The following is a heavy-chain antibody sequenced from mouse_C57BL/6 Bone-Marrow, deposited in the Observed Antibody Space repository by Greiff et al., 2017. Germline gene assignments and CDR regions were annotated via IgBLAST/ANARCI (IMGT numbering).Heavy chain of an antibody. CDR3: ASKGTADY. CDR1: GYPFTRYD. J-gene: IGHJ2*01. D-gene: IGHD1-2*01. Sequence: VQLQQSGPELVKPGASVKLSCKASGYPFTRYDINWVKQRPGQGLEWIGWIYPRDASTKYNEKFKGKATLTVDTSSSTAYMELHSLTSEDSAVYFCASKGTADYWGQGTTLTVSS. V-gene: IGHV1-85*01. CDR2: IYPRDAST.